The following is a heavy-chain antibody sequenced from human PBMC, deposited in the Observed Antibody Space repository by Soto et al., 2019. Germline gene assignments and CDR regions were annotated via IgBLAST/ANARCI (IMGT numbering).Heavy chain of an antibody. CDR1: GGSFSCYY. D-gene: IGHD6-6*01. CDR2: INHSGNT. Sequence: PSETLSLTCAVYGGSFSCYYWSWIRQPPGKGLEWIGEINHSGNTNYNPSLKSRVTISVDTSKNQFSLKLSSVTAADTAVYYCALLYSSSSFYYYGMDVWGQGTTVTVSS. V-gene: IGHV4-34*01. CDR3: ALLYSSSSFYYYGMDV. J-gene: IGHJ6*02.